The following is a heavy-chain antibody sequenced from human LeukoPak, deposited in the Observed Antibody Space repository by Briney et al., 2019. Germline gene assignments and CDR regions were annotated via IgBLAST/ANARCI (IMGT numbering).Heavy chain of an antibody. CDR2: IIPIFGTA. Sequence: ASVKVSCKASGGTFSSYAISWVRQAPGQGLEWMGGIIPIFGTANYAQKFRGRVTITADESTSTAYMELSSLRSEDTAVYYCAIRARWFGELLYGYWGQGTLVTVSS. D-gene: IGHD3-10*01. V-gene: IGHV1-69*13. CDR1: GGTFSSYA. J-gene: IGHJ4*02. CDR3: AIRARWFGELLYGY.